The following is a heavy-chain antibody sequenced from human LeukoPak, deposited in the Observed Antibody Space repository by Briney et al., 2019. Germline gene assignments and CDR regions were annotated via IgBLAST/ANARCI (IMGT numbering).Heavy chain of an antibody. V-gene: IGHV3-7*01. CDR1: GFTFSNYG. CDR3: ARAPYYYEYYYYGMDV. Sequence: GGSLRLSCAASGFTFSNYGMSWVRQAPGKGLEWVASIKQDGSEKFYVDSVKGRFTISRDNAKNSLYLQMNSLRAEDTAVYYCARAPYYYEYYYYGMDVWGQGTTVTVSS. CDR2: IKQDGSEK. D-gene: IGHD3-22*01. J-gene: IGHJ6*02.